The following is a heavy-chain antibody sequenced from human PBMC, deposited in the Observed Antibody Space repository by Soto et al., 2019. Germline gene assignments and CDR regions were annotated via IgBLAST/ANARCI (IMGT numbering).Heavy chain of an antibody. V-gene: IGHV1-18*01. J-gene: IGHJ6*02. CDR3: ARALTGYGMDV. Sequence: QVQLVQSGVEVREPGASVKVSCKAVRYIFTNYGVSWVRQAPGQELEWMGWITTYNGNTEYAQKFQGRVTMTTDASTSTAYMELGSLRSDDTAIYYCARALTGYGMDVWGQGTTVTVSS. CDR2: ITTYNGNT. CDR1: RYIFTNYG.